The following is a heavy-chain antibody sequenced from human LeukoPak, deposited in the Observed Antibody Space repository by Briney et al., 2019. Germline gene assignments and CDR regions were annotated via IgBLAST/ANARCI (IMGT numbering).Heavy chain of an antibody. V-gene: IGHV4-38-2*02. CDR2: IYHSGST. CDR3: ARDHYYGSGSYYGWFDP. J-gene: IGHJ5*02. D-gene: IGHD3-10*01. CDR1: GYSISSGYY. Sequence: SETLSLTRTVSGYSISSGYYWGWIRQPPGKGLEWIGSIYHSGSTYYNPSLKSRVTISVDTSKNQFSLKLSSVTAADTAVYYCARDHYYGSGSYYGWFDPWGQGTLVTVSS.